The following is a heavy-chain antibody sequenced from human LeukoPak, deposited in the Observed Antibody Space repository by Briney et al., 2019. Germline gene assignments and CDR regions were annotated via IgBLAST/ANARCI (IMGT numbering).Heavy chain of an antibody. D-gene: IGHD3-10*01. J-gene: IGHJ5*02. CDR1: GGSISSSSYY. Sequence: PSETLSLTCTVSGGSISSSSYYWGWIRQPPGKGLEWIGSIYYSGRTYYNPSLKSRGTISVDTSKSQFSLKLRSVTAADTAVYYCALLWFGESNWFDPWGQGTLVTVSS. CDR2: IYYSGRT. CDR3: ALLWFGESNWFDP. V-gene: IGHV4-39*01.